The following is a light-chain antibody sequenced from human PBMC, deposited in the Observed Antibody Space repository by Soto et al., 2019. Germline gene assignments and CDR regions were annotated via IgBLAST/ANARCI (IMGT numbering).Light chain of an antibody. V-gene: IGKV3-11*01. Sequence: TQSLPPVSLSPGERATLXWRASQSVYTYLAWYQQKPGQAPRLLIFDASKRATGIPARFSGTGSGTDFTLTISSLEPEDVAVYYCQQYGSSAWTFGQGTKVDIK. CDR3: QQYGSSAWT. J-gene: IGKJ1*01. CDR1: QSVYTY. CDR2: DAS.